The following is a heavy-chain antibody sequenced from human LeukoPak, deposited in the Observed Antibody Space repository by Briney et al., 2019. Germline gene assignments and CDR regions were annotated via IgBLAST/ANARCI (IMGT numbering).Heavy chain of an antibody. V-gene: IGHV3-23*01. CDR2: ISGSGGST. CDR1: GFTFSSYA. Sequence: SGGSLRLSCAASGFTFSSYAMSWVRQAPGKGLEWVSAISGSGGSTYYADSVKGRFTISRDNSKNTLYLQMNSLRAEDTAVYYCAKLRLYYYDSSGYYGGFDYWGQGTLVTVSS. D-gene: IGHD3-22*01. CDR3: AKLRLYYYDSSGYYGGFDY. J-gene: IGHJ4*02.